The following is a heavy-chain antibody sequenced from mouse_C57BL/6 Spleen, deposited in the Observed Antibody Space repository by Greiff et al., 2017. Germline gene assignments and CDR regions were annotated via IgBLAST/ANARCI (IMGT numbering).Heavy chain of an antibody. J-gene: IGHJ4*01. CDR2: IWTGGGT. Sequence: QVQLQQSGPGLVAPSQSLSITCTVSGFSLTSYAISWVRQPPGKGLEWLGVIWTGGGTNYNSALQSRLSISKDNSKSQVFLKMNSLQTDDTARYYCARKATVVAGGAMDYWGQGTSVTVSS. D-gene: IGHD1-1*01. V-gene: IGHV2-9-1*01. CDR3: ARKATVVAGGAMDY. CDR1: GFSLTSYA.